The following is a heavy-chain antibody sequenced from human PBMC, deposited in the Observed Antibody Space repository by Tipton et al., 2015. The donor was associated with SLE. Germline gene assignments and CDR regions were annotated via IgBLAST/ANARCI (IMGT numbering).Heavy chain of an antibody. J-gene: IGHJ6*03. D-gene: IGHD6-13*01. CDR1: GFTFGDYA. Sequence: SLRLSCTASGFTFGDYAMSWVRQAPGKGLEWVGFIRSKAYGGTTEYAASVKGRFTISRDDSKSIAYLQMNSLKTEDTAVYYCTRVQQQLEGGNYYYYMDVWGKGTTVTVSS. V-gene: IGHV3-49*04. CDR3: TRVQQQLEGGNYYYYMDV. CDR2: IRSKAYGGTT.